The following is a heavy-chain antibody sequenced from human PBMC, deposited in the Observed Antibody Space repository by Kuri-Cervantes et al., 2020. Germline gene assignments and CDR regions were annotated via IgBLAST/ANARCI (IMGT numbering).Heavy chain of an antibody. CDR3: AREGTYYFESSGSKY. CDR1: DYTFTSYG. J-gene: IGHJ4*02. D-gene: IGHD3-22*01. V-gene: IGHV1-18*01. Sequence: ASVKVSCKASDYTFTSYGISWVRQAPGQGLEWMGWISTYNGDTNYAQKFQVRVTMTTDTSTSTVYMELRSLRSDDTAVYYCAREGTYYFESSGSKYWGQGTLVTVSS. CDR2: ISTYNGDT.